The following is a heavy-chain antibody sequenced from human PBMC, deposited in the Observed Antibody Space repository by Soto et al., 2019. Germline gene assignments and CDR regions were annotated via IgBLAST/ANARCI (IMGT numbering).Heavy chain of an antibody. J-gene: IGHJ4*02. CDR3: ARVAPWLGYYFDY. D-gene: IGHD5-12*01. Sequence: QVQLVQSGAEVRKPGSSVQVSCKASGGTFDNYAIVWVQQAPGQGLEWVGGIIPVLGAANYAQKFQDKVTITADASTSTAYMGLSSLTSEDTAVYYCARVAPWLGYYFDYWGQGTLVTVSS. V-gene: IGHV1-69*01. CDR1: GGTFDNYA. CDR2: IIPVLGAA.